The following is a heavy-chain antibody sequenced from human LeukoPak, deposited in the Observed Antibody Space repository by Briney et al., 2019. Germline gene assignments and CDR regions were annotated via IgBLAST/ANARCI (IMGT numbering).Heavy chain of an antibody. CDR1: GGSISSGGYY. D-gene: IGHD3-22*01. V-gene: IGHV4-31*03. J-gene: IGHJ4*02. Sequence: PSQTLSLTCTVSGGSISSGGYYWSWIRQRPGKGLEWIGYIYYSGSTYYNPSLKSRVTISVDTSKNQFSLKLSSVTAADTAVYYCASRGYYYDSSGLKWGQGTLVTVSS. CDR2: IYYSGST. CDR3: ASRGYYYDSSGLK.